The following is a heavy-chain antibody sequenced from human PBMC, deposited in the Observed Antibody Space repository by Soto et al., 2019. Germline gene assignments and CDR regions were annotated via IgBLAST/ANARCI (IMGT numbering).Heavy chain of an antibody. CDR1: GGSFSGYY. J-gene: IGHJ5*02. D-gene: IGHD1-7*01. Sequence: SETLSLTCAVYGGSFSGYYWSWIRQPPGKGLEWIGEINHSGSTNYNPSLKSRVTISVDTSKNQFSLKLSSVTAADTAVYYCARGKTGTTGDWFDPWGQGTLVTVSS. CDR3: ARGKTGTTGDWFDP. CDR2: INHSGST. V-gene: IGHV4-34*01.